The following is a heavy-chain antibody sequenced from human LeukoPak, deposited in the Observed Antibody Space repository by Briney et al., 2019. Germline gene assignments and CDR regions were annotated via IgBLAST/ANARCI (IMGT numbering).Heavy chain of an antibody. CDR1: GGSFSICA. D-gene: IGHD3-9*01. V-gene: IGHV1-69*13. Sequence: AASVKVFCNSSGGSFSICAMNLVRHPPGQGHEWMGGIIPIFGTPTYAQKSQGRVTITADESTSTAYMELSSLRSEDTAVYYCARDLSLYYYYMDVWGKGTTVTISS. J-gene: IGHJ6*03. CDR3: ARDLSLYYYYMDV. CDR2: IIPIFGTP.